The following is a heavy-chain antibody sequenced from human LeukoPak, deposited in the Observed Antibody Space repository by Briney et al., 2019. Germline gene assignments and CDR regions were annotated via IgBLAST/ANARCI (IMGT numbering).Heavy chain of an antibody. CDR2: IYHSGST. D-gene: IGHD6-6*01. CDR1: GYSISSSYY. J-gene: IGHJ4*02. CDR3: ARGVARSSKFHFSYYFDY. Sequence: SETLSLTCTVSGYSISSSYYWGWIRQPPGKGLEWIGSIYHSGSTYYNPSLKSRVTISVDTSKNQFSLKPSSVTAADTAVYYCARGVARSSKFHFSYYFDYWGQGTLVTVSS. V-gene: IGHV4-38-2*02.